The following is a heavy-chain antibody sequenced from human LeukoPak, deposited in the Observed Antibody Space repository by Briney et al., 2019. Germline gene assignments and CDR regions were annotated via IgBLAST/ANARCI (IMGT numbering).Heavy chain of an antibody. Sequence: GGSLRLSCGVSVFTFTSYWMKWVRQAPGKGRERVASIKQERREKSYVDSVKGLLTIYTANAKTSLYLQMSSLRAEDTAVYYCARAGPAAGLYFDLWGQGTLVTVSS. V-gene: IGHV3-7*01. D-gene: IGHD6-13*01. J-gene: IGHJ4*01. CDR2: IKQERREK. CDR1: VFTFTSYW. CDR3: ARAGPAAGLYFDL.